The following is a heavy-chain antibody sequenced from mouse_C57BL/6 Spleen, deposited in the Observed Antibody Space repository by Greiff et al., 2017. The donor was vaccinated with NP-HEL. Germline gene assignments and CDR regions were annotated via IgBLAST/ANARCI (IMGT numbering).Heavy chain of an antibody. CDR3: ARYPGSSNAMDY. D-gene: IGHD1-1*01. Sequence: EVQGVESGPELVKPGASVKISCKASGYSFTGYYMHWVKPSHGNILDWIGYIYPYNGVSSYNQKFKGKATLTVDKSSSTAYLELRSLTSEDSAVYYCARYPGSSNAMDYWGQGTSVTVSS. CDR1: GYSFTGYY. J-gene: IGHJ4*01. CDR2: IYPYNGVS. V-gene: IGHV1-31*01.